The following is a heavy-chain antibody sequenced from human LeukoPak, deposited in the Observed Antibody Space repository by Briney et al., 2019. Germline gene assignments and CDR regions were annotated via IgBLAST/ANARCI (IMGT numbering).Heavy chain of an antibody. V-gene: IGHV3-23*01. Sequence: GGSLRLSCAASGFTFSSYAMHWVRQAPGKGLEWVSAISGSGGSTYYADSVKGRFTISRDNSKNTLYLQMNSLRAEDTAVYYCAKDLVVITTSFELVFDYWGQGTLVTVSS. CDR3: AKDLVVITTSFELVFDY. CDR2: ISGSGGST. D-gene: IGHD3-22*01. CDR1: GFTFSSYA. J-gene: IGHJ4*02.